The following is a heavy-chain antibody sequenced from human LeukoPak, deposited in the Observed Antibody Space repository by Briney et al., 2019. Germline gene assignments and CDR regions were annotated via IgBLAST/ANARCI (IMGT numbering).Heavy chain of an antibody. V-gene: IGHV6-1*01. D-gene: IGHD6-19*01. J-gene: IGHJ4*02. CDR1: GDSVSSKNGA. Sequence: SQTLSVTCAISGDSVSSKNGAWNWIRQSPSRGLEWLGRTYYRSKWYNDYAEFTQGRITINPDTSKNQFSLQLNSVTPEDTAVYFCARDMGTTGWYTFDYWGQGALVTVSS. CDR2: TYYRSKWYN. CDR3: ARDMGTTGWYTFDY.